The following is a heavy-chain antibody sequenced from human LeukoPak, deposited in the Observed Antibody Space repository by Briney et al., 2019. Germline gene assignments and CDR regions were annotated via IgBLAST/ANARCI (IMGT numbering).Heavy chain of an antibody. CDR2: ISWNSGSI. J-gene: IGHJ6*02. D-gene: IGHD3-16*01. Sequence: GRSLRLSCAASGFTFDDYAMHWVRQAPGKGLEWVSGISWNSGSIGYADSVKGRFTISRDNAKNSLYLQMNSLRAEDTALYYCAKDMGVPPDYYYYGMDVWGQGTTVTVSS. V-gene: IGHV3-9*01. CDR3: AKDMGVPPDYYYYGMDV. CDR1: GFTFDDYA.